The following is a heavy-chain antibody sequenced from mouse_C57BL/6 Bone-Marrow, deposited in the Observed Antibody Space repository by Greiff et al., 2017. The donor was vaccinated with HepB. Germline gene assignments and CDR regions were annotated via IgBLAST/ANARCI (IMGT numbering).Heavy chain of an antibody. CDR1: GFNIKDDY. J-gene: IGHJ4*01. CDR2: IDPENGDT. D-gene: IGHD1-1*01. CDR3: TPYCYGSSLYGMDY. V-gene: IGHV14-4*01. Sequence: VQLQQSGAELVRPGASVKLSCTASGFNIKDDYMHWVQQRPEQGLEWIGWIDPENGDTEYASKFQGKATITADTTSNTAYLQLSRLTSEDTAVYYCTPYCYGSSLYGMDYWGQGTSVTVSS.